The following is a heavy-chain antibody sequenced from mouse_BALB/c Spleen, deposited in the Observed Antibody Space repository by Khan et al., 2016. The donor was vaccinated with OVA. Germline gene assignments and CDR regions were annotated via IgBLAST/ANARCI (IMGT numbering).Heavy chain of an antibody. CDR2: IIYTGST. CDR3: VRSTYRFAFVY. D-gene: IGHD2-14*01. CDR1: GDSITSGY. J-gene: IGHJ3*01. Sequence: EVQLQESGPSLVKPSQTLSLTCSVTGDSITSGYWNWIRKFPGNKLEYMGHIIYTGSTYYNPSLKSRISITRHTSENQYYLQLNSVTDEDTATYYCVRSTYRFAFVYWGQGTLVTVSA. V-gene: IGHV3-8*02.